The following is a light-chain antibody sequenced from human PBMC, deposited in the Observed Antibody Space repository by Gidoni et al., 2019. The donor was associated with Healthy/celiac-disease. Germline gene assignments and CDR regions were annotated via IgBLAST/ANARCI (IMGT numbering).Light chain of an antibody. Sequence: EIVLTQSPATLSLSPGERATLSCRASQSVSSYLAWYQQKPGQAPRLLIYDASNRATGIPARFSGSGPGTDFTLTISSLEPEDFAVYYCQQRSNWPPMYTFGQXTKLEIK. V-gene: IGKV3-11*01. CDR3: QQRSNWPPMYT. J-gene: IGKJ2*01. CDR1: QSVSSY. CDR2: DAS.